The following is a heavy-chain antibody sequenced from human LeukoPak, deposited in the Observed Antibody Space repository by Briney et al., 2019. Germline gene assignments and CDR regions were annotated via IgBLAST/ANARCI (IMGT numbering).Heavy chain of an antibody. CDR3: ARGEDRIAVAGTRAVGAFDI. J-gene: IGHJ3*02. V-gene: IGHV6-1*01. D-gene: IGHD6-19*01. CDR2: TYYRSKWYN. CDR1: GDSVSSNSAA. Sequence: SQTLSLTCAISGDSVSSNSAAWNWIRQSPSRGLEWLGRTYYRSKWYNDYAVSVKSRITINPDTSKNQFSLQLNSVTPEDTAVYYCARGEDRIAVAGTRAVGAFDIWGQGTMVTVSS.